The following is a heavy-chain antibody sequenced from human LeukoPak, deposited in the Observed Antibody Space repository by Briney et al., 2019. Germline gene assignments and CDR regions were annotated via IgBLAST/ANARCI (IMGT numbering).Heavy chain of an antibody. Sequence: GRSLRLSCAASGFTFSSYGMHWVRQAPGKGLEWVAVISYDGSNKYYADSVKGRFTISRDNSKNTLYLQMNSLSAEDTAVYYCAKGRRVQGVMDFDYWGQGTLVTVSS. V-gene: IGHV3-30*18. CDR1: GFTFSSYG. CDR2: ISYDGSNK. D-gene: IGHD3-10*01. CDR3: AKGRRVQGVMDFDY. J-gene: IGHJ4*02.